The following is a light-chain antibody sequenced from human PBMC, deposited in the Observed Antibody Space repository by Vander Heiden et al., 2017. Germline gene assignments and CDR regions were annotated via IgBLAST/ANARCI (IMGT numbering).Light chain of an antibody. V-gene: IGLV3-9*01. CDR2: DDD. CDR3: QVRDSSTNWV. J-gene: IGLJ3*02. CDR1: DTGSRH. Sequence: SYELTHSLSLSLPPGQTATTTCGGQDTGSRHVHWYQRKPGQAPVLVIYDDDYRPSGIPERFSGSNSGNTATLTISRAQAGDEADYFCQVRDSSTNWVFGGGTKMTVL.